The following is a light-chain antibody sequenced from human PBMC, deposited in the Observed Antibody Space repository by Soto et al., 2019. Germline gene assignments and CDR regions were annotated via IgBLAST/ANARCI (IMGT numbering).Light chain of an antibody. J-gene: IGKJ2*01. V-gene: IGKV1-39*01. CDR3: QQSYSSPPT. Sequence: DIQMTQSPSSLSASVGDRVTIPCRASQSIGKFLRWFQQKPGKAPKLLIYAASTLQSGVPSRFSGGGSGTDFTLTINSLQPEDFGTYYCQQSYSSPPTFGQGTNLEI. CDR1: QSIGKF. CDR2: AAS.